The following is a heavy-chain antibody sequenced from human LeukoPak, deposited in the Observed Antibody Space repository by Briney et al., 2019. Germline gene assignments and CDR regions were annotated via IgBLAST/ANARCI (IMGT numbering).Heavy chain of an antibody. V-gene: IGHV4-59*01. Sequence: TLSLTCTVSGGSISSYYWSWIRQPPGKGLEWIGYIYYSGSTIYNPSLKSRVTISVDTSKNQFSLKLSSVTAADTAVYYCASRNDAFDIWGQGTMVTVSS. CDR3: ASRNDAFDI. CDR2: IYYSGST. CDR1: GGSISSYY. J-gene: IGHJ3*02. D-gene: IGHD1-14*01.